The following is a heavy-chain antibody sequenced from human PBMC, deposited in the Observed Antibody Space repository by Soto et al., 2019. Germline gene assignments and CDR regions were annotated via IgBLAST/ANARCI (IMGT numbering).Heavy chain of an antibody. D-gene: IGHD2-2*01. CDR3: ARGGSDIVVVPAAAFDI. CDR1: GFTFSSYS. Sequence: GESLKISCAASGFTFSSYSMNWVRQAPGKGLEWVSSISSSSSYIYYADSVKGRFTISRDNAKNSLYLQMNSLRAEDTAVYYCARGGSDIVVVPAAAFDIWGQGTMVTVSS. J-gene: IGHJ3*02. CDR2: ISSSSSYI. V-gene: IGHV3-21*01.